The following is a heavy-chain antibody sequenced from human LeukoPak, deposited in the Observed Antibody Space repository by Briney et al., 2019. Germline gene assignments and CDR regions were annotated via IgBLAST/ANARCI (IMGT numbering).Heavy chain of an antibody. J-gene: IGHJ4*02. CDR3: AKAANYDILTGYYLDY. CDR1: GFTFSYYA. Sequence: GGSLRLSCAASGFTFSYYAMSWVRQAPGKGLEWVSVISGSGGDTYYADSVKGRFTISRDNSKNTLYLQMNNLRAEDTAIYYCAKAANYDILTGYYLDYWGQGTLVTVSS. D-gene: IGHD3-9*01. CDR2: ISGSGGDT. V-gene: IGHV3-23*01.